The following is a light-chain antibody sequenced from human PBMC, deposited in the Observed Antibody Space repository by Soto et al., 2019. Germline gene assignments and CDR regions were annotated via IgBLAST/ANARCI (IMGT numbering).Light chain of an antibody. CDR3: HPYNNWPLT. CDR1: QGIGDT. J-gene: IGKJ4*01. Sequence: EVVMRQSPATLSVSPGEGATLSCRASQGIGDTLAWYQHKPGQTPRLLIYDTSTRATGVPTRFSGSRSGAEFTLTINSLQSADFAVYYCHPYNNWPLTFGGGTKVEFK. V-gene: IGKV3-15*01. CDR2: DTS.